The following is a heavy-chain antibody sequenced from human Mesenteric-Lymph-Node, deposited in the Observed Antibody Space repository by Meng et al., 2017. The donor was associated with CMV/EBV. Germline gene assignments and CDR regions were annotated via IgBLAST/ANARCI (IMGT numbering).Heavy chain of an antibody. CDR3: TTDLNWVSY. J-gene: IGHJ4*02. D-gene: IGHD7-27*01. CDR2: IKTDGSEQ. Sequence: GESLKISCAASGFSFSSYWMTWVRQAPGKGLEGLACIKTDGSEQYYADSVKGRFTISRDNAKNSLFLQINSLTVEDTAVYYCTTDLNWVSYWGQGTLVTASS. CDR1: GFSFSSYW. V-gene: IGHV3-7*01.